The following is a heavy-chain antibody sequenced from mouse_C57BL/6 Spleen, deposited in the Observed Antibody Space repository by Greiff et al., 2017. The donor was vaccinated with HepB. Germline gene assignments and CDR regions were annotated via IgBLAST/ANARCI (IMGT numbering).Heavy chain of an antibody. CDR2: IDPETGGT. Sequence: VQLQQSGAELVRPGASVTLSCKASGYTFTDYEMHWVKQTPVHGLEWIGAIDPETGGTAYNQKFTGKAILTADKSSSTAYMELRSLTSEDSAVYYCLLLGFAYWGQGTLVTVSA. CDR3: LLLGFAY. J-gene: IGHJ3*01. D-gene: IGHD1-1*01. CDR1: GYTFTDYE. V-gene: IGHV1-15*01.